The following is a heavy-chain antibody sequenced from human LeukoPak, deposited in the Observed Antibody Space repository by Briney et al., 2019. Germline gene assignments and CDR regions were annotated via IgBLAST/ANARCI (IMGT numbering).Heavy chain of an antibody. CDR3: ARDLGEMVDIVVVPAAIPGDY. CDR2: ISGYNGNT. V-gene: IGHV1-18*01. Sequence: ASVKVSCKASGYTFISYGISWVRQAPGQGLEWMGWISGYNGNTNYAQKLQGRVTMTTDTSTSTAYMELRSLRSDDTAVYYCARDLGEMVDIVVVPAAIPGDYWGQGTLVTVSS. J-gene: IGHJ4*02. D-gene: IGHD2-2*02. CDR1: GYTFISYG.